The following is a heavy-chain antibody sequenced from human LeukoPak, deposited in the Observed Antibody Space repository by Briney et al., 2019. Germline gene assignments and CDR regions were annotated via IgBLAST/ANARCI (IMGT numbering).Heavy chain of an antibody. CDR2: ISYDGSNK. V-gene: IGHV3-30-3*01. D-gene: IGHD6-19*01. J-gene: IGHJ3*02. Sequence: PGGSLRLSCAASGFTFSSYAMHWVRQAPGKGLEWVAVISYDGSNKYYADSVKGRFTISRDNAKNSLYLQMNSLRAEDTAVYYCARDRTPSGFTLGGAVDIWGQGTMVTVSS. CDR1: GFTFSSYA. CDR3: ARDRTPSGFTLGGAVDI.